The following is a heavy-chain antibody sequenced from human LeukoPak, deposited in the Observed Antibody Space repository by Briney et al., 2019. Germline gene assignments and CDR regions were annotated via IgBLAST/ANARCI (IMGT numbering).Heavy chain of an antibody. Sequence: PSETLSLTCSVSGGAISSYCWNWIRVPAGKGLKWIGCIYTRGSTIHNPSIKSRVTMSVDTAKNQFSLRLNSVTAADTAVYYCARGSREMSTIFDYWGQGTLVTVSS. CDR2: IYTRGST. CDR3: ARGSREMSTIFDY. CDR1: GGAISSYC. D-gene: IGHD5-24*01. V-gene: IGHV4-4*07. J-gene: IGHJ4*02.